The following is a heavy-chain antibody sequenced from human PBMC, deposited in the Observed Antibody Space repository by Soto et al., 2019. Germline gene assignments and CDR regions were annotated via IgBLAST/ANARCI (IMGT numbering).Heavy chain of an antibody. V-gene: IGHV3-23*01. CDR3: AKAPAYHYYHLAV. J-gene: IGHJ6*03. CDR1: GFTFSSYA. Sequence: SLRLSCAASGFTFSSYAMSWVRQAPGKGLEWVSAISGSGGSTYYADSVKGRFTISRDNFKNTLYLQMNSLRAEDTAVYYCAKAPAYHYYHLAVWGKGTTVTVSS. CDR2: ISGSGGST.